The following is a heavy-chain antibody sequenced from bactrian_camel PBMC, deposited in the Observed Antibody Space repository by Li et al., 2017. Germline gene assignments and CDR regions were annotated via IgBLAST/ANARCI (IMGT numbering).Heavy chain of an antibody. CDR3: AADPNFPWSGDSCRDRADWAISGGNYWGPTLVT. Sequence: HVQLVESGGGSVQAGGSLTLSCVPTKYTYSTNCMGWFRQAPGKEREGVARIATGSGNTYYDDSVKGRFTISQDNAKNAVYLQMNSLKPEDTAMYYCAADPNFPWSGDSCRDRADWAISGGNYWGPTLVTGARGPRSPSP. V-gene: IGHV3S63*01. J-gene: IGHJ6*01. CDR2: IATGSGNT. CDR1: KYTYSTNC. D-gene: IGHD3*01.